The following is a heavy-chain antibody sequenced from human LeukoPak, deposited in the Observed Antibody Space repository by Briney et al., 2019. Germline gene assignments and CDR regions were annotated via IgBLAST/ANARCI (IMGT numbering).Heavy chain of an antibody. V-gene: IGHV4-30-2*01. CDR3: VLWLGESRGAFDL. Sequence: PSQTLSLTCAVSGGSISSGGYSWSWIRQPPGKGLEWIGEIYHSGSTNYNPSLKSRVTISVDKSKNQFSLNLSSVTAADTAIYYCVLWLGESRGAFDLWGQGTMVTVSS. D-gene: IGHD3-10*01. CDR2: IYHSGST. CDR1: GGSISSGGYS. J-gene: IGHJ3*01.